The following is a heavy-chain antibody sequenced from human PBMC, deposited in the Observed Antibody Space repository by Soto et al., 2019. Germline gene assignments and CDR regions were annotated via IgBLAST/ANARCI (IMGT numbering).Heavy chain of an antibody. D-gene: IGHD6-13*01. V-gene: IGHV3-53*01. CDR1: GFTVSSHY. Sequence: EVQLVESGGGLIQPGGSLRLSCAASGFTVSSHYMSWVRQAPGKGLEWVSSIGAGYGTYYADSVKGRFTISRDNSKNTLYLQMNSLRAEDTAIYYCATPYSSSWFSPFDYWGQGSLVTVSS. J-gene: IGHJ4*02. CDR3: ATPYSSSWFSPFDY. CDR2: IGAGYGT.